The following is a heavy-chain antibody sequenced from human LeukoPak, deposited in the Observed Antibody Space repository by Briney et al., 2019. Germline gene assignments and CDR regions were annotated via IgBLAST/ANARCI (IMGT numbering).Heavy chain of an antibody. CDR2: IDNSGST. CDR3: ARDPEVGRIAAAGNHRYYYYYYMDV. V-gene: IGHV4-39*02. D-gene: IGHD6-13*01. CDR1: GGSITSSGYY. Sequence: KPSETLSLTCTVSGGSITSSGYYWAWIRQPPGKGLEWVASIDNSGSTYYNLSLKSRLTISEDTSKNQFSLKLSSVTAADTAVYYCARDPEVGRIAAAGNHRYYYYYYMDVWGKGTTITVSS. J-gene: IGHJ6*03.